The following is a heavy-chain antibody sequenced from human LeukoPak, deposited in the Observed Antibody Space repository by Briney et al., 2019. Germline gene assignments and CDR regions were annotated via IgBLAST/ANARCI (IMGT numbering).Heavy chain of an antibody. D-gene: IGHD3-10*01. V-gene: IGHV3-53*01. CDR2: IYGGAYT. J-gene: IGHJ5*02. Sequence: KPEWSLRLCCAASGFTVSSNYMSWVRQAPGKGLGLGSFIYGGAYTYYADSVKGRFTISGDNSKNTLYLQMSSLRAEDTAIYYCARGGSGSYYYNWFDPWGQGTLVTVSS. CDR1: GFTVSSNY. CDR3: ARGGSGSYYYNWFDP.